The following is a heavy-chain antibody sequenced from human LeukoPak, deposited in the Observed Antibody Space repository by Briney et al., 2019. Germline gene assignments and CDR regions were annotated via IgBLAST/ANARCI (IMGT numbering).Heavy chain of an antibody. CDR3: ARGGLSIMGY. J-gene: IGHJ4*02. CDR2: IKLDGSEK. V-gene: IGHV3-7*03. D-gene: IGHD2/OR15-2a*01. Sequence: GGSLRLSCVASGFTFGKYWMSWVRQAPGKGLEWVANIKLDGSEKNYVDSVKGRFTISRDNTKNSLYLQMNSLRVEDTAVYFCARGGLSIMGYWGQGTLVTVSS. CDR1: GFTFGKYW.